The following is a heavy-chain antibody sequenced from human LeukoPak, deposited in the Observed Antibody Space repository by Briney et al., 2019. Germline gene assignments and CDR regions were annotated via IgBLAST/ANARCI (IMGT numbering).Heavy chain of an antibody. V-gene: IGHV1-24*01. Sequence: ASVKVSFTVSGYTLTELSMHWVRQAAGKGHEWMGGFDPEDGETIYAQKFQGRVTMTEDTPTDTAYMELSSLRSVDTAVYYCATLGDYGDYGLGYWGQGTLVTVSS. CDR2: FDPEDGET. CDR1: GYTLTELS. J-gene: IGHJ4*02. D-gene: IGHD4-17*01. CDR3: ATLGDYGDYGLGY.